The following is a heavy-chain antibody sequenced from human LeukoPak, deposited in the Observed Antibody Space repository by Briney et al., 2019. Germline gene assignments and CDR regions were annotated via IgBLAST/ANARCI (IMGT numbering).Heavy chain of an antibody. CDR1: GCTFSSYG. Sequence: GGSLTLSCAASGCTFSSYGMHWVRQAPGKALEWVAVIWYDGSNKYYPDSVNDRFTISRDNSKNTLYLQMNRLRAEDTAVYYCASSPPYCGGDCFASAFDIWGQGTMVTVSS. D-gene: IGHD2-21*02. CDR3: ASSPPYCGGDCFASAFDI. J-gene: IGHJ3*02. CDR2: IWYDGSNK. V-gene: IGHV3-33*01.